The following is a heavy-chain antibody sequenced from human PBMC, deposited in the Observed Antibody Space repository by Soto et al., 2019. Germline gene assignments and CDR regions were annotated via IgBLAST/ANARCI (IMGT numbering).Heavy chain of an antibody. V-gene: IGHV4-39*07. CDR3: ASGFLGDLNQYPHD. CDR1: GGSISSSSYY. CDR2: IYYSGST. D-gene: IGHD3-16*01. Sequence: SETLSLTCTVSGGSISSSSYYWGWIRQPPGKGLEWIGSIYYSGSTYYNPSLKSRVTISVDTSKNQFSLKLSSVTAADTAVYYCASGFLGDLNQYPHDWGQGTLVTVSS. J-gene: IGHJ4*02.